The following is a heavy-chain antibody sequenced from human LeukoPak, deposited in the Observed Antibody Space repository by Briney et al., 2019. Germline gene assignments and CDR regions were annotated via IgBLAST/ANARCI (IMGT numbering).Heavy chain of an antibody. CDR3: TTDLGIAMIRGVIVS. CDR2: IKSKADGETT. CDR1: GFSFTNAW. J-gene: IGHJ4*02. D-gene: IGHD3-10*01. Sequence: GGSLRLSCAASGFSFTNAWMSWVRQAPGKGLEWVGRIKSKADGETTDYAAPVKGRFTMSRDDSKATLYLQMNSLKAEDTAVYYCTTDLGIAMIRGVIVSWGQGTLVTVSS. V-gene: IGHV3-15*01.